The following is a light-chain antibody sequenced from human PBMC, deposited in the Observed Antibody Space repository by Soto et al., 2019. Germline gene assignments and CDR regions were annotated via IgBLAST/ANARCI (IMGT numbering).Light chain of an antibody. V-gene: IGKV3-15*01. CDR2: GAS. CDR1: QSINSN. Sequence: EIVMTQSPATLSVSPGERATLSCRASQSINSNLTWYQQKPGQAPRLLIYGASTRATGIPARFSGSGSGTEYTLTISSLQSEAFAVYYCQQYNNWPPLFTFGPGTKVDIK. CDR3: QQYNNWPPLFT. J-gene: IGKJ3*01.